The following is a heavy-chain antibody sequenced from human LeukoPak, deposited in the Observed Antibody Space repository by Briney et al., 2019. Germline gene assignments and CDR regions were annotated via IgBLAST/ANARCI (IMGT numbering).Heavy chain of an antibody. V-gene: IGHV3-48*01. CDR1: GFIFSTHN. J-gene: IGHJ6*03. CDR3: AKDVSGWYPRTYYYYYMDV. Sequence: GGSLRLSCAASGFIFSTHNMNWVRQAPGKGLEWVSYISISSTAIYYADSVKGRFTISRDNAKNSLYLQMNSLRAEDTAVYYCAKDVSGWYPRTYYYYYMDVWGKGTTVTISS. CDR2: ISISSTAI. D-gene: IGHD6-19*01.